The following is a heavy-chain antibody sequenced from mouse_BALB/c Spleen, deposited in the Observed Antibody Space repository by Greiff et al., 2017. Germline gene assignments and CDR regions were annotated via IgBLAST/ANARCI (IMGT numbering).Heavy chain of an antibody. CDR3: ARRGTYGSSSYYAMDY. CDR1: GFSLTSYG. D-gene: IGHD1-1*01. CDR2: IWAGGST. J-gene: IGHJ4*01. Sequence: VMLVESGPGLVAPSQSLSITCTVSGFSLTSYGVHWVRQPPGKGLEWLGVIWAGGSTNYNSALMSRLSISKDNSKSQVFLKMNSLQTDDTAMYYCARRGTYGSSSYYAMDYWGQGTSVTVSS. V-gene: IGHV2-9*02.